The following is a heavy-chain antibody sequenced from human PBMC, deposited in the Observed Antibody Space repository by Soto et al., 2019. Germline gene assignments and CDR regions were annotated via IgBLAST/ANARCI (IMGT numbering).Heavy chain of an antibody. V-gene: IGHV3-23*01. J-gene: IGHJ6*03. Sequence: GGSLRLSCAASGFTFSNYAMSWVRQAPGKGLEWVSVIVGSGGSTYYADPVKGRFTTSRDSSKNTLYLQMNSLRAEDTAAYYCAKGPPKSEQLKPRSLWSGPTTRDFYYYMDVWGKGTTVTVSS. D-gene: IGHD3-10*01. CDR3: AKGPPKSEQLKPRSLWSGPTTRDFYYYMDV. CDR1: GFTFSNYA. CDR2: IVGSGGST.